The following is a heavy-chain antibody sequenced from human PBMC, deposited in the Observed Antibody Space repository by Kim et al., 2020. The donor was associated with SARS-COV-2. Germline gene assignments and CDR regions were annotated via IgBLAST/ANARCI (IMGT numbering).Heavy chain of an antibody. Sequence: GGSLRLSCVASGFSISGYAMHWVRQAPGKGLEWVAFLWHDGSNEHYADSVKGRFTISRDNSKNTVYLEMNSLRVDDTAVYYCARDFHHYGLDVWGQGTP. J-gene: IGHJ6*02. CDR1: GFSISGYA. V-gene: IGHV3-33*01. CDR3: ARDFHHYGLDV. CDR2: LWHDGSNE.